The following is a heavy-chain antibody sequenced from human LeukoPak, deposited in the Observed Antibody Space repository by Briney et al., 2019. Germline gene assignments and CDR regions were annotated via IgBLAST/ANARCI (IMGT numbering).Heavy chain of an antibody. CDR3: ARAVREYYYYGMDV. V-gene: IGHV3-30*04. D-gene: IGHD3-10*01. Sequence: GGSLRLSCAASGFTFSNYAMHWVRQAPGKGLEWVALISYDGSVEKNAASVKGRFTICRDNSKNTLYLQMNSLRTEYTAVYYCARAVREYYYYGMDVWGQGTTVTVSS. CDR1: GFTFSNYA. J-gene: IGHJ6*02. CDR2: ISYDGSVE.